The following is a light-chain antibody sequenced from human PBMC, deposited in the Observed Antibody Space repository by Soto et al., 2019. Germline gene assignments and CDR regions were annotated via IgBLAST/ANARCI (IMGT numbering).Light chain of an antibody. Sequence: QSALTQPASVSGSPGQSITISCTGTSSDVGDYNYVSWYQQHPGKAPKLMIYDVSNRPSGVSNRFSGSKSGSTASLPISGLQAEHDTYYYCSSYTSSTTRVFGTGTKLTVL. J-gene: IGLJ1*01. CDR2: DVS. V-gene: IGLV2-14*01. CDR1: SSDVGDYNY. CDR3: SSYTSSTTRV.